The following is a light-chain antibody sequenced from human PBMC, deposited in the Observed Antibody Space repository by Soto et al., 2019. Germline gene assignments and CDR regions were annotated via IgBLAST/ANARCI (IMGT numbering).Light chain of an antibody. CDR1: SSDVGGYEY. CDR2: DVS. V-gene: IGLV2-11*01. Sequence: QSVLTQPRSVSGSPGQSVTISCTGTSSDVGGYEYVSWYQQHPGKAPKIMIYDVSKRPSGVPDRFSVSKSGNPAPLTISGLQAEEVADYYCSSYAGSPSHYVSATGTKLT. J-gene: IGLJ1*01. CDR3: SSYAGSPSHYV.